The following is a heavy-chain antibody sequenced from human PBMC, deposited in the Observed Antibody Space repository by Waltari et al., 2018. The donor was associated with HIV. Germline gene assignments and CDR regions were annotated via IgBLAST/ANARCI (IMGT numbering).Heavy chain of an antibody. J-gene: IGHJ4*02. CDR2: IYTSGST. D-gene: IGHD6-19*01. CDR3: AREGYSSGWYLYYFDY. Sequence: QVQLQESGPGLVKPSETLSLTCTVSGGSISSYYWSWSRQPAGKGLAWIGRIYTSGSTNYNPALKSRVTMSVDTSKNQFSLKLSSVTAADTAVYYCAREGYSSGWYLYYFDYWGQGTLVTVSS. V-gene: IGHV4-4*07. CDR1: GGSISSYY.